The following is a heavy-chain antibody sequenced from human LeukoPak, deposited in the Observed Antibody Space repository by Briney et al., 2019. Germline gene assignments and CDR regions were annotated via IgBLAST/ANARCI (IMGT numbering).Heavy chain of an antibody. CDR2: IIPIFGTA. J-gene: IGHJ4*02. CDR1: GGTFSSYA. D-gene: IGHD3-9*01. V-gene: IGHV1-69*13. Sequence: ASVTVSCKASGGTFSSYAISWVRQAPGQGLESMGGIIPIFGTANYAQKFQGRVTITADESTSTAYMELSSLRSEDTAVYYCARAAKKVDDILTGYPFDYWGQGTLVTVSS. CDR3: ARAAKKVDDILTGYPFDY.